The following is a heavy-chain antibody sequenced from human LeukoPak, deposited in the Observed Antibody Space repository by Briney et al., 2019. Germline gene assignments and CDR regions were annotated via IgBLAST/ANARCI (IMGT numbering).Heavy chain of an antibody. D-gene: IGHD3-16*01. CDR3: ARDGFGTGSN. CDR1: GLTFSNYW. CDR2: IKQDGSEK. V-gene: IGHV3-7*03. J-gene: IGHJ4*02. Sequence: GGSLRLSCAASGLTFSNYWMDWVRQAPGKGLEWVANIKQDGSEKNYVDSVKGRFIISRDNAKNSLYLQMNALRADDTAVYYCARDGFGTGSNWGQGTLVTVSS.